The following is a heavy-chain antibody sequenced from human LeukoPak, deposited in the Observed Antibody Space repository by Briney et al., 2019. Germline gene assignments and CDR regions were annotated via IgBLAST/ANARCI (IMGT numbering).Heavy chain of an antibody. Sequence: GGSLRLSCAASGFTVSSNYMSWVRQAPGKGLEWVSVIYSGGSTYYADSVKGRFTISRDNSKNTLYLQMNSLRAEDTAVYYCARAVVVPAATYYYYYMDVWGKGTTATVSS. J-gene: IGHJ6*03. CDR3: ARAVVVPAATYYYYYMDV. CDR2: IYSGGST. V-gene: IGHV3-66*02. D-gene: IGHD2-2*01. CDR1: GFTVSSNY.